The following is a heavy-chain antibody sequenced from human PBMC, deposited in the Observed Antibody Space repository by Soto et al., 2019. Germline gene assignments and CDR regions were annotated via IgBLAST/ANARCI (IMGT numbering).Heavy chain of an antibody. CDR1: GFTVGDYG. CDR2: IRGKDYGGTT. D-gene: IGHD1-1*01. Sequence: KPGGSLRLSCTASGFTVGDYGMNWLRQAPVLVLELVGFIRGKDYGGTTEYAASVKGRLTISRGEPKSLVLLQMQCLKTKDITVYYCNRWANDVSFSRYWGQGTLVTVSS. V-gene: IGHV3-49*05. J-gene: IGHJ4*02. CDR3: NRWANDVSFSRY.